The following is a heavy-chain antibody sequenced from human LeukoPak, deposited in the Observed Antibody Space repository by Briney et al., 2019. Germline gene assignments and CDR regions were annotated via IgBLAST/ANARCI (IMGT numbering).Heavy chain of an antibody. CDR3: AREGSSSWFVNP. CDR1: GFTFSDFH. CDR2: ISGSAGTT. J-gene: IGHJ5*02. V-gene: IGHV3-11*01. Sequence: GGSLRLSCAASGFTFSDFHMSWIRQAPGKGLEWVSYISGSAGTTYYAASVKGRFTSPRDNAKNSLYLQMNSLRAEDTAVYYCAREGSSSWFVNPWGQGTLVTVSS. D-gene: IGHD6-13*01.